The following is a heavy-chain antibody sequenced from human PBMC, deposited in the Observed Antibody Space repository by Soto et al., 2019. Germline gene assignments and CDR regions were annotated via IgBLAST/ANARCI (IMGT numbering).Heavy chain of an antibody. D-gene: IGHD1-1*01. Sequence: QVQLVQSGGEVKKPGASVKVSCKASGYAFESYGFTWVRQAPGQGLEWMGWISAYNGNTIYAQKFKGRLTVTIDTSTNTGYMELRSLTSDDTALYYCARDERGDNWNGYYFYGMDVWGQGTTVTVSS. CDR2: ISAYNGNT. J-gene: IGHJ6*02. V-gene: IGHV1-18*01. CDR3: ARDERGDNWNGYYFYGMDV. CDR1: GYAFESYG.